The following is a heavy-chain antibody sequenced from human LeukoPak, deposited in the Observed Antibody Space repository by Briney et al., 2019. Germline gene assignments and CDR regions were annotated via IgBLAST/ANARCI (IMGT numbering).Heavy chain of an antibody. CDR2: IDRAGSIDT. D-gene: IGHD1-1*01. CDR3: AIDVQDDLDF. V-gene: IGHV3-23*01. J-gene: IGHJ4*02. CDR1: GFTFSTYV. Sequence: GGSLRLSCAASGFTFSTYVMKWVRQTPERGLEWVSTIDRAGSIDTHYADSVRGRFIISRDNSKNTLYLQMNSRRAEDTAVYYCAIDVQDDLDFWGQGTLVTVSS.